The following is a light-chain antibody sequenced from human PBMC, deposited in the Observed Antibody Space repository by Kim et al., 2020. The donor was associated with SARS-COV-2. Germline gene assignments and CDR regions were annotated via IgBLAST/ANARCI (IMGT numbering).Light chain of an antibody. CDR2: EDN. Sequence: TVNIASNSSSGNSTNNYEQWYQQRTGRSASTVIFEDNRRPSGVTAGLSGCSNSGTNAASTTTGGQEADDEADYYSQWYGAGYAVFGGGTQLTVL. J-gene: IGLJ7*01. CDR1: SGNSTNNY. CDR3: QWYGAGYAV. V-gene: IGLV6-57*01.